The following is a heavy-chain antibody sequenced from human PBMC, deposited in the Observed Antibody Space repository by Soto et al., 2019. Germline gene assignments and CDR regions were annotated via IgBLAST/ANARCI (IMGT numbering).Heavy chain of an antibody. Sequence: QVHLVQSGAEVRKPGDSVKVSCKASGYTFNTFGISWVRQAPGQGLEWMGWISAYNVATKDEEKFQDRVTLPPDASQPTAQMELSSLRTDDRAISSCARAQFLKGRLDPWGQGTLVTVSS. D-gene: IGHD3-10*01. V-gene: IGHV1-18*01. J-gene: IGHJ5*02. CDR1: GYTFNTFG. CDR3: ARAQFLKGRLDP. CDR2: ISAYNVAT.